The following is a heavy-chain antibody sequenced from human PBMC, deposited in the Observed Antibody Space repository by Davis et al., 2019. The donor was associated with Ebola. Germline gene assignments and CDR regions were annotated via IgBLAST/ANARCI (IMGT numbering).Heavy chain of an antibody. CDR3: ATDRNWDFDY. D-gene: IGHD7-27*01. CDR1: GVTCRAYS. CDR2: ISDSSTTI. J-gene: IGHJ4*02. Sequence: GGSLRLSCAASGVTCRAYSMNWVRQAPGKGLEWVSYISDSSTTIYYADSVKGRFTISRDNAKNSLYLQMNSLRDEDTAVYYCATDRNWDFDYWGQGTLVTVSS. V-gene: IGHV3-48*02.